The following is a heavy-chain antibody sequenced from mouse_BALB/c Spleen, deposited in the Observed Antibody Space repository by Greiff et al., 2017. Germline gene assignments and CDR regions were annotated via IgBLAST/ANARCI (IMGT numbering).Heavy chain of an antibody. V-gene: IGHV3-2*02. Sequence: EVKLQESGPGLVKPSQSLSLTCTVTGYSITSDYAWNWIRQFPGNKLEWMGYISYSGSTSYNPSLKSRISITRDTSKNQFFLQLNSVTTEDTATYYCARTGLRRVAWFAYWGQGTLVTVSA. CDR2: ISYSGST. CDR3: ARTGLRRVAWFAY. CDR1: GYSITSDYA. D-gene: IGHD2-4*01. J-gene: IGHJ3*01.